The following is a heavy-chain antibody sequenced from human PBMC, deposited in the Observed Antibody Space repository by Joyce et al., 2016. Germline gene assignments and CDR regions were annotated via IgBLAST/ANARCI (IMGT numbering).Heavy chain of an antibody. Sequence: QLQLQESGPGLVKPSETLSLTCTVSGVSISSSVYYWGWIRQPPGKGLEWIGSIYYSETTYYNPSLNSRVTISVDTAKHQFSLKLGSVTAADTAIYHCFSGYGSRYYMVVWGEGTTVTVSS. CDR2: IYYSETT. D-gene: IGHD6-13*01. CDR1: GVSISSSVYY. CDR3: FSGYGSRYYMVV. V-gene: IGHV4-39*07. J-gene: IGHJ6*03.